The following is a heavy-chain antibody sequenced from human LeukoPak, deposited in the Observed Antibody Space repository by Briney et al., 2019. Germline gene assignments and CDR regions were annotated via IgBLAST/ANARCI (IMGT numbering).Heavy chain of an antibody. CDR1: GFTFSSHA. CDR2: ISGSGGTP. CDR3: AKDLLVGPTDY. V-gene: IGHV3-23*01. Sequence: PGGSLRLSCAASGFTFSSHAMSWVRQAPGKGLEWGSTISGSGGTPYYADSVKGRFTISRDNSKNTLFLQMNSLRAEDTAVYYCAKDLLVGPTDYWGQGTLVTVSS. D-gene: IGHD2-8*02. J-gene: IGHJ4*02.